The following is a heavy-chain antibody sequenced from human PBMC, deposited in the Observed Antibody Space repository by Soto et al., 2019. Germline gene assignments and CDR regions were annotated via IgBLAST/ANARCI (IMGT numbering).Heavy chain of an antibody. D-gene: IGHD6-19*01. CDR1: DDSFRGAEYY. CDR2: TYYNGDT. CDR3: ARGPAYIDGWRTFDL. J-gene: IGHJ4*02. V-gene: IGHV4-61*08. Sequence: SETLSLTCKVSDDSFRGAEYYWSWIRQPLGKGPEWIGYTYYNGDTKYNPALRSRVTMSEDTSKNQFSLRLSSVTAADTAVYFCARGPAYIDGWRTFDLWGRGILVTVSS.